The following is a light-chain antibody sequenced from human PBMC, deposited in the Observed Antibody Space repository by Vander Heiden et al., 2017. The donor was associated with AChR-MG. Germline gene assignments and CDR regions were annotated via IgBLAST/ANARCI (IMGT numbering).Light chain of an antibody. V-gene: IGKV3-20*01. CDR3: QQDGSSPLT. CDR1: QSVSSSY. Sequence: EIVLTQSPGTLSLSPGESATLSCRASQSVSSSYLAWYQQKPGQAPRLLIYGASSRATGIPDRFSGSGSGTDFTLTISRLGPEDFAVYYCQQDGSSPLTFGGGTKVEIK. CDR2: GAS. J-gene: IGKJ4*01.